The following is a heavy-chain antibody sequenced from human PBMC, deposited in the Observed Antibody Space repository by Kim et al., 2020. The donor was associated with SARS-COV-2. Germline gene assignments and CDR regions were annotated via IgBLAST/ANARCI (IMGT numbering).Heavy chain of an antibody. D-gene: IGHD4-17*01. CDR3: AKDTTDIRGRNFDY. Sequence: GGSLRLSCATSGFIFSSYAMSWVRQAPGKGLEWVSGLSGGGGSTYYAGSVKGRFTISRDNSKKTLYLQMNSVRAEDTAIYYCAKDTTDIRGRNFDYWGQGTLVTVSS. CDR1: GFIFSSYA. CDR2: LSGGGGST. J-gene: IGHJ4*02. V-gene: IGHV3-23*01.